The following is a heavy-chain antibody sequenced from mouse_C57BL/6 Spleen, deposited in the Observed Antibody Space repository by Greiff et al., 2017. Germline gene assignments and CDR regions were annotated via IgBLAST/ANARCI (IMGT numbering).Heavy chain of an antibody. Sequence: QVQLQQSGAELARPGASVKMSCKASGYTFTSYTMHWVKQRPGQGLEWIGYINPSSGYTKYNQKFKDKATLTADKSSSTAYMQLSSLTSEDSAVYYCAIDGYHYAMDYWGQGTSVTVSS. J-gene: IGHJ4*01. V-gene: IGHV1-4*01. D-gene: IGHD2-3*01. CDR3: AIDGYHYAMDY. CDR2: INPSSGYT. CDR1: GYTFTSYT.